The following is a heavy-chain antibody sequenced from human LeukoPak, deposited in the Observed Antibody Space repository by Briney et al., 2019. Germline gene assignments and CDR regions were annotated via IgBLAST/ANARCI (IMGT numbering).Heavy chain of an antibody. CDR2: TRFDDSYK. D-gene: IGHD1-7*01. CDR3: AKSSAGITWFDP. Sequence: GGSLRLSCAASGFSFSSSGMHWVRQAPGKGPEWVAFTRFDDSYKAYGDSVKGRFTISRDNSKNTLYLQMDSLRSDDPAVYFCAKSSAGITWFDPWGQGTLVTVSS. CDR1: GFSFSSSG. V-gene: IGHV3-30*02. J-gene: IGHJ5*02.